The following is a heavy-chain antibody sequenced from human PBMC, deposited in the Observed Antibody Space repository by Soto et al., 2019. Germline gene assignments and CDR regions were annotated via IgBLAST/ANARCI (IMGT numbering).Heavy chain of an antibody. Sequence: GGSLRLSCAASGFTFSSYSMNWVRQAPGKGLEWVSSISSSSSYIYYADSVKGRFTISRDNAKISLYLQMNSLRAEDTAVYYCASNGLGGTSSEYYYYYGMDVWGQGTTVTVSS. CDR2: ISSSSSYI. D-gene: IGHD2-2*01. CDR3: ASNGLGGTSSEYYYYYGMDV. V-gene: IGHV3-21*01. J-gene: IGHJ6*02. CDR1: GFTFSSYS.